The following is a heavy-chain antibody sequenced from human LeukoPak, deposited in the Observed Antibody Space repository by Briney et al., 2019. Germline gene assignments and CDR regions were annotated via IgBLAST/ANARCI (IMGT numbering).Heavy chain of an antibody. Sequence: PGGSLRLSCAGSGVIFSSHSMNWVRQAPGKGLEWVSYIRSSSNYGYYADSVKGRFTLSRDNFKNTMFLQMNSLRAEDTAVYYCAKGPFSGTYNDAFDVWGQGTMVIVSS. CDR1: GVIFSSHS. V-gene: IGHV3-21*04. J-gene: IGHJ3*01. CDR2: IRSSSNYG. D-gene: IGHD1-26*01. CDR3: AKGPFSGTYNDAFDV.